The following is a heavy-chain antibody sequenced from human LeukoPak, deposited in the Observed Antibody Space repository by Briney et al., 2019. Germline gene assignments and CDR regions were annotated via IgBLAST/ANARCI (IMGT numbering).Heavy chain of an antibody. CDR3: AREGSWYYYGMDV. V-gene: IGHV4-59*01. J-gene: IGHJ6*02. CDR2: IYYSGST. Sequence: SSETLSLTCTVSGGSISSYYWSWIRQPPGKGLEWIGYIYYSGSTNYNPSLKSRVTISVDTSKNQFSLKLSSVTAADTAVYYCAREGSWYYYGMDVWGQGTTVTVSS. D-gene: IGHD6-13*01. CDR1: GGSISSYY.